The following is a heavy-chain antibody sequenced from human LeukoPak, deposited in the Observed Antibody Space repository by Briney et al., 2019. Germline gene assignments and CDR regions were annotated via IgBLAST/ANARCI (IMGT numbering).Heavy chain of an antibody. J-gene: IGHJ6*04. CDR3: ARLCAQSGYVRSMDV. V-gene: IGHV1-8*01. CDR2: MNPNSGNT. Sequence: ASLRVSSKASGYTFTSDDINWGRDAPGQGLEWRGQMNPNSGNTGYAQKFQGRVTLTRNTSISTAYMELSSLRSEDTAVYYCARLCAQSGYVRSMDVWGKGTTVTISA. CDR1: GYTFTSDD. D-gene: IGHD3-22*01.